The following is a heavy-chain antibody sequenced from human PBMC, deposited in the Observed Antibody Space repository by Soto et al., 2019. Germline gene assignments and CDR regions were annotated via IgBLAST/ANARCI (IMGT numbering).Heavy chain of an antibody. J-gene: IGHJ5*02. V-gene: IGHV4-39*07. CDR3: AREVPYYDSSVNWFDP. CDR2: IYYSGST. Sequence: SETPSLTCTVSGGSISSSSYYWGWIRQPPGKGLEWIGSIYYSGSTYYNPSLKSRVTISVDTSKNQFSLKLSSVTAADTAVYYCAREVPYYDSSVNWFDPWGQGTLVTVSS. D-gene: IGHD3-22*01. CDR1: GGSISSSSYY.